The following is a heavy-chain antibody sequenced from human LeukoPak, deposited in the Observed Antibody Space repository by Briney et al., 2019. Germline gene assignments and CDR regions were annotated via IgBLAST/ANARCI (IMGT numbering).Heavy chain of an antibody. J-gene: IGHJ6*03. Sequence: GXXLRLSCAASGFTFSRDWMSWVGQAPGKGREWVANIKQDGSEKYYVHSVKGRFTLSRDNAKNSLYLQMNSLRAEDTAVYYCARSGSYFGYCYYMDVWGKGTTVTVSS. CDR2: IKQDGSEK. CDR1: GFTFSRDW. V-gene: IGHV3-7*01. CDR3: ARSGSYFGYCYYMDV. D-gene: IGHD1-26*01.